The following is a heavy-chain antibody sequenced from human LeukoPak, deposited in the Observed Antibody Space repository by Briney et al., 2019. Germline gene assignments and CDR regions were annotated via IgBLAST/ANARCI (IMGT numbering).Heavy chain of an antibody. J-gene: IGHJ4*02. V-gene: IGHV3-49*04. Sequence: GGSLRLSCTTSGFTFGDYAMSWVRQAPGKGLEWVGFIRSKSYGGTTEYAASVKGRFDISRDDSKRIAYLQMNSLKTEDTAVYYCTRDQLFYDSGGYFHLCDSWGQGTLVTVSS. D-gene: IGHD3-22*01. CDR2: IRSKSYGGTT. CDR1: GFTFGDYA. CDR3: TRDQLFYDSGGYFHLCDS.